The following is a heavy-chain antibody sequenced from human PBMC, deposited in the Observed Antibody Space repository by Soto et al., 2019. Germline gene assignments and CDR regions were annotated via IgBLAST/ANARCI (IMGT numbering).Heavy chain of an antibody. V-gene: IGHV3-23*01. D-gene: IGHD6-13*01. Sequence: PGGSLRLSCAASGFTFSSYAMSWVRQAPGKGLEWVSAISGSGAGAYYADSVKGRFTISRDNSKNPLYLQMNSLRAEDTAVYYCAREQQGGLDYWGQGTLVTVSS. CDR1: GFTFSSYA. CDR2: ISGSGAGA. CDR3: AREQQGGLDY. J-gene: IGHJ4*02.